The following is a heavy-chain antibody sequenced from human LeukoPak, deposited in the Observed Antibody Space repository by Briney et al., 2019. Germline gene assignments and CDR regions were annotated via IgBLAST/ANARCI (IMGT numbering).Heavy chain of an antibody. D-gene: IGHD3-3*01. Sequence: GGSLRLSCAASGFTFSSYWMSWVRQAPGKGLEWVANIKQDGSEKYYVDSVKGRFTISRDNAKNSLYLQMNSLRAEDTAVYYCARGGSPSTKFWSGYLGNYYYMDVWGKGTTVTVSS. J-gene: IGHJ6*03. CDR2: IKQDGSEK. CDR3: ARGGSPSTKFWSGYLGNYYYMDV. CDR1: GFTFSSYW. V-gene: IGHV3-7*01.